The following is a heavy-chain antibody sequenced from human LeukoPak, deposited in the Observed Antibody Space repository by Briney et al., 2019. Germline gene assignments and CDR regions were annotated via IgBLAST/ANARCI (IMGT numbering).Heavy chain of an antibody. D-gene: IGHD6-19*01. Sequence: PSETLSLTCTVSGDSISSSSYYWGWIRQPPGKGLEWIGSIYYIGSTYYNPSLKSRVTISVDTSKNQFSLKLSSVTSADTAVYYCARGRLVAVAASSRNEYYYYYMDVWGKGTTVTVSS. J-gene: IGHJ6*03. CDR3: ARGRLVAVAASSRNEYYYYYMDV. V-gene: IGHV4-39*07. CDR1: GDSISSSSYY. CDR2: IYYIGST.